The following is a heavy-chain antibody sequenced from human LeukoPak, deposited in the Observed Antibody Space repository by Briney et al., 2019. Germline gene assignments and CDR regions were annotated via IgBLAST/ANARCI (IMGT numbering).Heavy chain of an antibody. CDR3: ARCLVVPRYYYYYMDV. V-gene: IGHV4-34*01. CDR1: GGSFSGYY. D-gene: IGHD2-2*01. CDR2: INHSGST. Sequence: PSETLSLTCAVYGGSFSGYYWSWIRQPPGKGVEWIGEINHSGSTNYNPSLKSRVTISVDTSKNQFSLKLSSVTAADTAVYYCARCLVVPRYYYYYMDVWGKGTTVTVSS. J-gene: IGHJ6*03.